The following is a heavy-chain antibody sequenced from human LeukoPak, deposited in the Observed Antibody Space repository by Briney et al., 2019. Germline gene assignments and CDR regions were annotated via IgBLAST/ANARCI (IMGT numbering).Heavy chain of an antibody. CDR1: GGSISSGGYY. V-gene: IGHV4-31*03. J-gene: IGHJ4*02. CDR2: IYYSGST. CDR3: ARGYYYGSGSIHFDY. D-gene: IGHD3-10*01. Sequence: SRTLSLTCTVSGGSISSGGYYWSWIRQHPGKGLEWIGYIYYSGSTYYNPSLKSRVTISVDTSKNQFSLKLSSVTAADTAVYYCARGYYYGSGSIHFDYWGQGTLVTVSS.